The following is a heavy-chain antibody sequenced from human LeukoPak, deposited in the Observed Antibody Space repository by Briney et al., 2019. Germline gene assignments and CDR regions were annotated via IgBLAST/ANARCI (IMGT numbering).Heavy chain of an antibody. D-gene: IGHD1-26*01. V-gene: IGHV1-2*06. Sequence: PRASVKVSCKASGYTFTDYYIHWVRQAPGQGLEWMGRINPNSGGTKYAQNFQGRVTMTRDTSISTAYMELSRLRSDDTAVYYSARDNGLGATVGDYWGQGTLVTVSS. CDR3: ARDNGLGATVGDY. CDR1: GYTFTDYY. CDR2: INPNSGGT. J-gene: IGHJ4*02.